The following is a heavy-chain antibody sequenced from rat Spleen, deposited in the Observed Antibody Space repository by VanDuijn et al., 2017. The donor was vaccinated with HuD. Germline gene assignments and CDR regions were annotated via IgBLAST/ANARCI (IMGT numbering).Heavy chain of an antibody. D-gene: IGHD1-6*01. V-gene: IGHV2-15*01. J-gene: IGHJ2*01. CDR1: GFSLTSYG. CDR2: IWGDGST. CDR3: TRDPVYYGLWGY. Sequence: QVQLKESGPGLVQPSQTLSLTCTVSGFSLTSYGVSWVRQPPGKGLEWMGGIWGDGSTNYNSALKSRLSISRDTSKSQVFLKMNSLQTEDTAIYFCTRDPVYYGLWGYWGQGVMVTVSS.